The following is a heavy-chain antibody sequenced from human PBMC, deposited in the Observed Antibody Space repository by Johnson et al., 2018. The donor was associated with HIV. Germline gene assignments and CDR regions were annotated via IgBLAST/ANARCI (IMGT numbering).Heavy chain of an antibody. Sequence: VQLVESGGGLVQPGGSLRLSCAASGFTFSSYAMSRVRQAPGKGLEWVSAISGSGGSTYYADSVKGRFTISRDNSKNTLYLQMNSLRAEDTAVYYCAKDRETFLEWLDAFDIWGQGTMVTVSS. CDR1: GFTFSSYA. J-gene: IGHJ3*02. CDR3: AKDRETFLEWLDAFDI. V-gene: IGHV3-23*04. CDR2: ISGSGGST. D-gene: IGHD3-3*02.